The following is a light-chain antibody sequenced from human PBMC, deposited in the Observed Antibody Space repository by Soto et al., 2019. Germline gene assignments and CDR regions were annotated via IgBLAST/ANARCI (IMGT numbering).Light chain of an antibody. CDR1: GSDVGSYNL. V-gene: IGLV2-23*02. CDR2: EVN. J-gene: IGLJ2*01. CDR3: CSYSGSTTYMV. Sequence: QSALTQPASVSGSPGQSITLSCTGTGSDVGSYNLFSWYQNRPGKAPKLMIYEVNKRPSGVSNRFSGSKSGNKASLTISGLQADDEADYYCCSYSGSTTYMVFGGGTQLTVL.